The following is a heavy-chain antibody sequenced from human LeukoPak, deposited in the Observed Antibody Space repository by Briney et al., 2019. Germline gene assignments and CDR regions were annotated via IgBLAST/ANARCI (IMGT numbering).Heavy chain of an antibody. D-gene: IGHD3-22*01. CDR1: GGSISSYY. J-gene: IGHJ4*02. CDR2: IYYSGST. V-gene: IGHV4-59*08. Sequence: SETLSLTCTVSGGSISSYYWSWIRQPPGKGLEWIGYIYYSGSTNYNPSLKSRVTISVDTSKNQFSLKLSSVTAADTAVYYCARHFGGYFDYWGQGTLATISS. CDR3: ARHFGGYFDY.